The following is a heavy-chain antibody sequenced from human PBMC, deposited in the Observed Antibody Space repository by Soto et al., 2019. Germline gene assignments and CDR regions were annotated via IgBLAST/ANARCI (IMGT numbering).Heavy chain of an antibody. J-gene: IGHJ4*02. V-gene: IGHV3-21*01. D-gene: IGHD2-2*01. CDR1: GFAFNNYG. CDR3: TREDSIIIPAVSDF. Sequence: GGSLRLSCTVSGFAFNNYGINWVRQAPGKGLEWVSSISKSDYTYYSDSVKGRFTISRDNAKNSVSLQMNTLRVEDTAVYYCTREDSIIIPAVSDFWGPGTLVTVSS. CDR2: ISKSDYT.